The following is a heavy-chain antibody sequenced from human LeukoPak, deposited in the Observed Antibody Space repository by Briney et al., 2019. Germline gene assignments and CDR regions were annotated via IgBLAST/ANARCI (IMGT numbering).Heavy chain of an antibody. CDR1: GGTFSSYA. CDR3: VGTIAARPRNY. CDR2: IIPIFGTA. Sequence: ASVKVSCKASGGTFSSYAISWVPQAPGQGLEWMGRIIPIFGTANYAQKFQGRVTITTDESTSTAYMELSSLRSEDTAVYYCVGTIAARPRNYWGQGTLVTVSS. V-gene: IGHV1-69*05. D-gene: IGHD6-6*01. J-gene: IGHJ4*02.